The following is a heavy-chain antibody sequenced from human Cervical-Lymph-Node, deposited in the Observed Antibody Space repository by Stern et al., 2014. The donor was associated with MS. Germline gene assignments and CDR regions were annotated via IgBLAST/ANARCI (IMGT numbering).Heavy chain of an antibody. D-gene: IGHD3-3*01. J-gene: IGHJ6*02. CDR1: GGSISSGHYY. V-gene: IGHV4-30-4*01. CDR3: ARRNDFYSGGMDV. CDR2: IYYSGSH. Sequence: QVQLQESGPGLVKPSQTLSLTCTVSGGSISSGHYYWSWIRQPPGKGLEWIGYIYYSGSHYYNPSLKSRVTISVDTSKNQFSLKLSSVTAADTAVYYCARRNDFYSGGMDVWGQGTTVTVSS.